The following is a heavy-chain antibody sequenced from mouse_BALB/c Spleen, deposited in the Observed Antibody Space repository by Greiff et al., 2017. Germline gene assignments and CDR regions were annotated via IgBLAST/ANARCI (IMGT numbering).Heavy chain of an antibody. J-gene: IGHJ2*01. CDR2: IYPGNSDT. V-gene: IGHV1-5*01. CDR1: GYSFTSYW. Sequence: VQLKESGTVLARPGASVKMSCKASGYSFTSYWMHWVKQRPGQGLEWIGAIYPGNSDTSYNQKFKGKAKLTAVTSASTAYMELSSLTNEDSAVYYCTRITTVVALHYFDYWGQGTTLTVSS. CDR3: TRITTVVALHYFDY. D-gene: IGHD1-1*01.